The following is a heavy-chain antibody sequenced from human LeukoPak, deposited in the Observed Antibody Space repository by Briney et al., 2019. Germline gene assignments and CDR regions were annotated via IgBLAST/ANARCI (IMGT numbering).Heavy chain of an antibody. CDR1: GGSFSGYY. J-gene: IGHJ6*02. D-gene: IGHD2-15*01. V-gene: IGHV4-34*01. CDR2: INHSGST. CDR3: ARGQVVVASTSNYYYYYGMDV. Sequence: PSETLSLTCAVYGGSFSGYYWSWIRQPPGKGLEWIGEINHSGSTNYNPSLKSRVTISVDTSKNQFSLKLSSVTAADTAVYYCARGQVVVASTSNYYYYYGMDVWGRGTTVTVSS.